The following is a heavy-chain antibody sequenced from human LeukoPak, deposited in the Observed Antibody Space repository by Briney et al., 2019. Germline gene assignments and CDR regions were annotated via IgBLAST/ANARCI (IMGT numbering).Heavy chain of an antibody. V-gene: IGHV3-74*01. CDR2: ITGDGSST. J-gene: IGHJ4*02. CDR1: GFTFSNYF. D-gene: IGHD2-2*01. Sequence: VQPGGSLRLSCTASGFTFSNYFMHWVRQVPGEGPVWVSRITGDGSSTSYADSVKGRFTISRDNAKNTLYLQMNSLRAEDTALYYCVRPYAYWGQGTLVTVSS. CDR3: VRPYAY.